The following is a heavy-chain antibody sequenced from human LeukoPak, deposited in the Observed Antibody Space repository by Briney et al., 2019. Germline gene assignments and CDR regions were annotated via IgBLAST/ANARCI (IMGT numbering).Heavy chain of an antibody. CDR3: ATTLLHYYDSRMLFYDAFDI. V-gene: IGHV1-2*02. Sequence: GASVKVSCKASGYTFTTYAVNWVRQAPGQGLEWMGWINPNSGGTNYAQKFQGRVTMTRDTSISTAYMELSRLRSDDTAVYYCATTLLHYYDSRMLFYDAFDIWGQGTMVTVSS. CDR1: GYTFTTYA. D-gene: IGHD3-22*01. CDR2: INPNSGGT. J-gene: IGHJ3*02.